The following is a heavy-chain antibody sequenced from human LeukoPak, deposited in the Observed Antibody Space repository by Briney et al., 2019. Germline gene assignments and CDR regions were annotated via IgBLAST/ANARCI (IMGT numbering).Heavy chain of an antibody. J-gene: IGHJ3*02. D-gene: IGHD2-2*01. CDR1: GFTFSSYA. CDR3: ARAGGGRQLLLNAFDT. V-gene: IGHV3-20*04. CDR2: INWNGGST. Sequence: GGSLRLSCAASGFTFSSYAMSWVRQAPGKGLEWVSVINWNGGSTGYADSVKGRFTISRDNAKDSLYLQMNSLRAEDTALYYCARAGGGRQLLLNAFDTWGQGTMVTVSS.